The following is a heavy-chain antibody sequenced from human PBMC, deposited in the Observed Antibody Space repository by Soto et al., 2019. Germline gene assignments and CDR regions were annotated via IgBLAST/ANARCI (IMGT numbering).Heavy chain of an antibody. CDR1: GSSFTADW. J-gene: IGHJ4*02. Sequence: GASMKISCQGAGSSFTADWIAWVRQMAGKGVEWRGIIYAGDSDTRHSPSFQGQVTISADKSISTAYLQWSSLKASDTAMYYCARQGYTSAYDYWGKGTQVTVSS. CDR3: ARQGYTSAYDY. D-gene: IGHD5-18*01. V-gene: IGHV5-51*01. CDR2: IYAGDSDT.